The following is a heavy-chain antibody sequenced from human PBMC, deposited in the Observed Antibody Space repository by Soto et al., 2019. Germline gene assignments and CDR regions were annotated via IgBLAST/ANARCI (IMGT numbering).Heavy chain of an antibody. D-gene: IGHD6-19*01. V-gene: IGHV4-34*01. CDR1: CGSFSGYY. Sequence: SETLSLTCAVYCGSFSGYYWSWIRQPPGKGLEWIGEVNHSGSTNYNPSLKSRVTISVDTSKNQFSLKLSSVTAADTAVYYCARLDLSGWPYYYYYYGMDVWGQGTTVTVSS. J-gene: IGHJ6*02. CDR2: VNHSGST. CDR3: ARLDLSGWPYYYYYYGMDV.